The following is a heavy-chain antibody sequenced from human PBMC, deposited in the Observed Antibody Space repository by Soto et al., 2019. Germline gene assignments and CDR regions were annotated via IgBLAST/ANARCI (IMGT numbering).Heavy chain of an antibody. D-gene: IGHD3-16*01. J-gene: IGHJ4*02. CDR2: ISYDGSNK. Sequence: QVQLVESGGGVVQPGRSLRLSCAASGFTFSSYGMHWVRQAPGKGLEWVAVISYDGSNKYYADSVKCRFTISRDNSKNTLYLQMNSLRAEDTAVYYCLGFGYYFDYWGQGTLVTVSS. CDR3: LGFGYYFDY. CDR1: GFTFSSYG. V-gene: IGHV3-30*03.